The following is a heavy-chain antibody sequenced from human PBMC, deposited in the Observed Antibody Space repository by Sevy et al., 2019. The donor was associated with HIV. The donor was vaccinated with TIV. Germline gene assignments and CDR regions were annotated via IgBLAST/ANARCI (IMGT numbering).Heavy chain of an antibody. J-gene: IGHJ4*02. CDR2: ISSLSNYI. V-gene: IGHV3-21*01. Sequence: GGSLRLSCVASAFTFSGYSMNWVRQAPGKGLEWVSSISSLSNYIYYADSVKGRFTISRDNAKNSLYLQINSLRAEDTAVYYCARDPERGPVTGSLDYWGQGTLVTVSS. D-gene: IGHD6-19*01. CDR1: AFTFSGYS. CDR3: ARDPERGPVTGSLDY.